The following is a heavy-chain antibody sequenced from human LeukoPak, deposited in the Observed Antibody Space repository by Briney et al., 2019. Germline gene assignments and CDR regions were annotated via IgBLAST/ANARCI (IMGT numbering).Heavy chain of an antibody. CDR3: ARAISTVAGGGTFDY. CDR1: GYSNSSGYY. V-gene: IGHV4-38-2*02. CDR2: IYHSGST. D-gene: IGHD6-19*01. Sequence: PSETLSLTCTVSGYSNSSGYYWGWIRPPPGKGLEWIGSIYHSGSTYYNPSLKSRVTISADTSKNQFSLKLRSVTAADTAVYYCARAISTVAGGGTFDYWGQGTLVTVSS. J-gene: IGHJ4*02.